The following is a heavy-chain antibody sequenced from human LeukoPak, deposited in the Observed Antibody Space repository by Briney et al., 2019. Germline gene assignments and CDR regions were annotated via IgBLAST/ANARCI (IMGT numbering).Heavy chain of an antibody. J-gene: IGHJ4*02. Sequence: GGSLRLSCAASGFTFSSHAVSWVRQPPGKGLEWVSSVSGGGGTTYYADSVKGRFTISRDNSKSTLYLQMNSLRAEDTAVYYCANGDAGRPSEGLDYWGRGTLVTVSS. CDR1: GFTFSSHA. V-gene: IGHV3-23*01. CDR3: ANGDAGRPSEGLDY. CDR2: VSGGGGTT. D-gene: IGHD6-6*01.